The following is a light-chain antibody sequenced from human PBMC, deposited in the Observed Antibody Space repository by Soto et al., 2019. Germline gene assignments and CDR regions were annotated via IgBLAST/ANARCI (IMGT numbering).Light chain of an antibody. J-gene: IGKJ4*01. CDR3: QQRSDWALT. Sequence: EIVLTQSPATLSLSPGERATLSCRASQSVSSYLAWYQQKPGQAPRLLIYDASNRATGIPARFSGRGSGTDFTLTISSLEPEDVAVYYCQQRSDWALTFGGGTKVEIK. CDR1: QSVSSY. CDR2: DAS. V-gene: IGKV3-11*01.